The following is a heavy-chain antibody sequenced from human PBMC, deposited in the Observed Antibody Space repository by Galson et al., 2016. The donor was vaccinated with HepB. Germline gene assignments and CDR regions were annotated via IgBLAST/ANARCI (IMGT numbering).Heavy chain of an antibody. CDR2: ISIRSDST. Sequence: SLRLSCAASGFTFNNYALNWVRQAPGKGPEWVSAISIRSDSTFYADSVKGRFMIFRDNSKNTVYLQMNTLRVDDTATYYCAKDIRSSVTGWGKLNAFDVWGQGTMVTVSS. D-gene: IGHD3-16*01. J-gene: IGHJ3*01. CDR3: AKDIRSSVTGWGKLNAFDV. CDR1: GFTFNNYA. V-gene: IGHV3-23*01.